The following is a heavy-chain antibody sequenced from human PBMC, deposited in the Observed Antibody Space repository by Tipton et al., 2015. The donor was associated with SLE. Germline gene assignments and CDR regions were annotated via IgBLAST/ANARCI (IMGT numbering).Heavy chain of an antibody. CDR3: SKDRPYSETFYIDF. J-gene: IGHJ4*02. CDR2: IKSKFHGETK. Sequence: SLRLSCAGSGFTFSNAWMTWVRQAPGKAPEWVGRIKSKFHGETKDYAAAVKGRFTISRDDSRNTLFLQMNSLKTEDTAVYYCSKDRPYSETFYIDFWGQGALVTVSS. D-gene: IGHD5-12*01. V-gene: IGHV3-15*01. CDR1: GFTFSNAW.